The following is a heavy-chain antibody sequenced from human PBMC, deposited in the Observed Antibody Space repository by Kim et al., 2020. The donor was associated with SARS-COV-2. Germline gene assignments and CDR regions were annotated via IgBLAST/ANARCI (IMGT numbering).Heavy chain of an antibody. V-gene: IGHV3-23*03. Sequence: TGRFTISRDNSKNTLYLQMNSPRAEDTAVYYCAKSALTTYYYDSSGLFDYWGQGTLVTVSS. J-gene: IGHJ4*02. CDR3: AKSALTTYYYDSSGLFDY. D-gene: IGHD3-22*01.